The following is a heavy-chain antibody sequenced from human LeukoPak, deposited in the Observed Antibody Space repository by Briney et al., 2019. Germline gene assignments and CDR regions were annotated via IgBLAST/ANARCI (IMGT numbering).Heavy chain of an antibody. CDR1: GFSFSIYA. CDR3: AREVYCGRDCYNPGYGVDV. CDR2: ISGSGGST. Sequence: GGSLRLSCAASGFSFSIYAMSWVRQAPGKGLEWVSTISGSGGSTYYADAVKGRFTISRDNSKNTLSLQMNSLRDEDTATYYCAREVYCGRDCYNPGYGVDVWGQGTTVTVSS. V-gene: IGHV3-23*01. D-gene: IGHD2-21*02. J-gene: IGHJ6*02.